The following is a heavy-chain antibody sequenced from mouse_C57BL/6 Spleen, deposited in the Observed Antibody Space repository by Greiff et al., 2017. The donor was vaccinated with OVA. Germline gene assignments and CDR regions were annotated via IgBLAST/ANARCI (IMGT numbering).Heavy chain of an antibody. J-gene: IGHJ2*01. V-gene: IGHV1-69*01. CDR3: ARWSTTVVATVY. Sequence: QVQLQQPGAELVMPGASVKLSCKASGYTFTSYWMHWVKQRPGQGLEWIGEIDPSASYTNYNQKFKGKSTLTVDKSSSTAYMQLSSLTSEDSAVYYCARWSTTVVATVYWGQGTTLTVSS. D-gene: IGHD1-1*01. CDR1: GYTFTSYW. CDR2: IDPSASYT.